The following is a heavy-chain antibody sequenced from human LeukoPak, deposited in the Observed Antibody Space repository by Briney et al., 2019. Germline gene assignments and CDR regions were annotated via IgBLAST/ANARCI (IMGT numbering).Heavy chain of an antibody. D-gene: IGHD6-13*01. CDR3: AKDLVGSSWYYFQH. V-gene: IGHV3-30*18. J-gene: IGHJ1*01. Sequence: GRPLRLSCAASGFTFSSYGMHWVRQAPGKGLEWVAVISYDGSNKYYADSVKGRFTISRDNSKNTLYLQMNSLRAEDTAVYYCAKDLVGSSWYYFQHWGQGTLVTVSS. CDR2: ISYDGSNK. CDR1: GFTFSSYG.